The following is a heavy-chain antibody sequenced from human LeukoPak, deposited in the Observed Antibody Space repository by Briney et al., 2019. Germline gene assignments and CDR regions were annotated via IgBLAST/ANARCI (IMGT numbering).Heavy chain of an antibody. CDR2: IWYDGSNK. CDR1: GFTFSSYG. CDR3: ARGLRYGDDANFDY. J-gene: IGHJ4*02. D-gene: IGHD4-17*01. V-gene: IGHV3-33*01. Sequence: GGSLRLSCAASGFTFSSYGMHWVRQAPGKGLEWVAVIWYDGSNKYYVDSVKGRFIISRDNSKNTLYLQMNSLRAEDTAVYYCARGLRYGDDANFDYWAQGTLVTVSS.